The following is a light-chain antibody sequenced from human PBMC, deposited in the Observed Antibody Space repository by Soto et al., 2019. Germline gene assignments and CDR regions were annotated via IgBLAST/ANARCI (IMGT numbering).Light chain of an antibody. Sequence: EIVMTQSPATLSVSPGERATLSCRASQSVSSSLAWYQQKPGQAPRLLIYGASTRATGTPARFSGSGSGTEFTLTISSLQSEDFALYYCHQYNNWPQTFGQGTKVEIK. CDR3: HQYNNWPQT. CDR2: GAS. V-gene: IGKV3-15*01. J-gene: IGKJ1*01. CDR1: QSVSSS.